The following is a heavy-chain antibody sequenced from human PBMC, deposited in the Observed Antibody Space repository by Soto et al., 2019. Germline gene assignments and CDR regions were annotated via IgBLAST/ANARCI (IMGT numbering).Heavy chain of an antibody. J-gene: IGHJ5*02. CDR2: IYYSGIS. CDR3: VRGAGGYYPLAWFDP. Sequence: SETLSLTCTVSGGSISSYYWSWIRQPPGKGLEWIGYIYYSGISNYNPSLKSRVTISLDTPKNQFSLKLSSVTAADSAVYYCVRGAGGYYPLAWFDPWGQGTLVTVSS. D-gene: IGHD3-3*01. CDR1: GGSISSYY. V-gene: IGHV4-59*01.